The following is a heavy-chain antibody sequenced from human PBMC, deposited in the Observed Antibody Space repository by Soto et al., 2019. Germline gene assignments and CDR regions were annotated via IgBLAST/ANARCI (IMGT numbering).Heavy chain of an antibody. D-gene: IGHD1-26*01. Sequence: PSETLSLTCTFSGSSISSYYWSWCRPPPGKGLEWIGYIYYSGSTNSNPSLKSRVTISVDTSKNQFSLKLSSVTAADTAVYYCARGWGLVLEYWGQGTLVAVAS. CDR1: GSSISSYY. CDR2: IYYSGST. CDR3: ARGWGLVLEY. V-gene: IGHV4-59*01. J-gene: IGHJ4*02.